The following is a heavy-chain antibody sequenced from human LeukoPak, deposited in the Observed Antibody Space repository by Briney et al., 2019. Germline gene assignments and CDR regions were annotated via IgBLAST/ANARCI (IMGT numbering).Heavy chain of an antibody. D-gene: IGHD2-15*01. CDR1: GFAFSSYD. CDR2: IGHAGDT. V-gene: IGHV3-13*01. Sequence: GGSLRLSCAASGFAFSSYDMHWVRQVSGKGLEWVSAIGHAGDTYYADSVKGRFTISREDAKNSLYLQMNSLRAEDTAVYYCAKGGSPSHNWFNSWGQGTLVTVSS. CDR3: AKGGSPSHNWFNS. J-gene: IGHJ5*01.